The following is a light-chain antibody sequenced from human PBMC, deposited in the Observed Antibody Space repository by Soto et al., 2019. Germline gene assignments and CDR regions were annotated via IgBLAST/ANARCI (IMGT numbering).Light chain of an antibody. J-gene: IGKJ4*01. CDR2: GAS. CDR3: QQYGSSPT. V-gene: IGKV3-20*01. Sequence: DIVMTQSPATLSLSPGERATLSCRASQSIRTNLAWYQHKPGQAPRLLIYGASSRATGIPDRFSGSGSGTDFTLTISRLEPADSAVYYCQQYGSSPTFGGGTKVDIK. CDR1: QSIRTN.